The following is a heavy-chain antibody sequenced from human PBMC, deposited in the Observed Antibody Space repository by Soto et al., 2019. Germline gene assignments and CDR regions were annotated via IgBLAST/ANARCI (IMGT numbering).Heavy chain of an antibody. Sequence: PSETLSLTCTVSVGSMSRHYWSWIRQSPGKGLEWIGFIFHSGGTSYNPSLESRVTISVETSTNQVPLKLSSVTAADTAIYYCARYGSQSCYPAYCFDFWGQGAPVTVSS. CDR2: IFHSGGT. J-gene: IGHJ4*02. CDR1: VGSMSRHY. D-gene: IGHD2-15*01. V-gene: IGHV4-59*11. CDR3: ARYGSQSCYPAYCFDF.